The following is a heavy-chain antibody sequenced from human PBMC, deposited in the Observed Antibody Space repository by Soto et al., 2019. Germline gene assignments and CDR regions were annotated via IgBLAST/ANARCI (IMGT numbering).Heavy chain of an antibody. J-gene: IGHJ4*02. CDR1: GLTLTNYW. D-gene: IGHD6-13*01. CDR3: ARPIMQQSRNALDS. V-gene: IGHV3-74*01. CDR2: INSDGSST. Sequence: EVQLVESGGGLVQPGGSLRLSCAASGLTLTNYWMHWVRQAPGKGLVWVSRINSDGSSTNYADSVTGRFTITRDNDKNTQYLQMNSLRADDTAVYYWARPIMQQSRNALDSWGQGTLVTVSS.